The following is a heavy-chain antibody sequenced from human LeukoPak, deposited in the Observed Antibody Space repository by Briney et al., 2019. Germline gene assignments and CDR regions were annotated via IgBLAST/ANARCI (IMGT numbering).Heavy chain of an antibody. Sequence: SETLSLTCGVSGYSISSGFHCAWIRQPPGKGLEWIGTIFHSGSPYYNPSLNGRVTISLDTSKNRYSLKLTSVTAADTAVYYCASDRPLLSGWGCFHLGGEGILVTVSS. CDR3: ASDRPLLSGWGCFHL. D-gene: IGHD6-19*01. CDR1: GYSISSGFH. V-gene: IGHV4-38-2*01. CDR2: IFHSGSP. J-gene: IGHJ5*02.